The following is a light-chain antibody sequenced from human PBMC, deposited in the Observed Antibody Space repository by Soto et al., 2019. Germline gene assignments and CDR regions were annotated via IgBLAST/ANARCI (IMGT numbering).Light chain of an antibody. V-gene: IGKV3-20*01. CDR1: QSVSSSY. Sequence: EIVLTQSPGTLSLSPGERATLSCRASQSVSSSYLARYQQKPDQAPRLLIYDASSSATGIPDRFSGSGSGKDFTLTISCLEPEDFTVHYCHQYVSSLSTFGQGTKLEIK. J-gene: IGKJ2*01. CDR3: HQYVSSLST. CDR2: DAS.